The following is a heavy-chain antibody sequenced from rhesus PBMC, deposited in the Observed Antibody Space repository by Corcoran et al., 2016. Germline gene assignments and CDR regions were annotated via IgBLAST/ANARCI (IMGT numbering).Heavy chain of an antibody. CDR3: TTSTPFYFDY. J-gene: IGHJ4*01. V-gene: IGHV3-30*02. CDR1: GFTFSNYW. CDR2: IKRKAEGGNE. Sequence: EVQLVESGGGLVQPGGSLRLSCEVSGFTFSNYWMSWVRQAPGKGLEWVSRIKRKAEGGNEDYAAVVKGTFTIARDDSKNTLYLQMNSLKTEGTAVYYCTTSTPFYFDYWGQGVLGTVSS.